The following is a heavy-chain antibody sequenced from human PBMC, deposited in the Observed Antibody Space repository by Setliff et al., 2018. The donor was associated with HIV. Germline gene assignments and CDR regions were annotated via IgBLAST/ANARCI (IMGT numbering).Heavy chain of an antibody. CDR2: IYTSGST. V-gene: IGHV4-61*02. J-gene: IGHJ4*02. CDR3: ATYAGNGGGKGY. CDR1: GGSISSGTDF. D-gene: IGHD2-21*01. Sequence: PSETLSLTCSVSGGSISSGTDFWSWIRQPAGKGLEWIGRIYTSGSTKYNPSLDSRVTISVDTSKNQFSLNLRSVTAADTAMHYCATYAGNGGGKGYWGQGTLVTVSS.